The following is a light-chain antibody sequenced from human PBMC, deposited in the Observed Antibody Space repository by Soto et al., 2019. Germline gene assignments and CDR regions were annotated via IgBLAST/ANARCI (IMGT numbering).Light chain of an antibody. CDR3: QQYNNWPPT. CDR1: HSVSGT. J-gene: IGKJ2*01. CDR2: EVS. V-gene: IGKV3-15*01. Sequence: DIVMTQSPVTLSVSPGERVTLSCRASHSVSGTLAWYQQKPGQAPRLPISEVSTRATGIPARFSGRGSGTEFTLTISSLQSEDFAVYYCQQYNNWPPTFGQGTKLEI.